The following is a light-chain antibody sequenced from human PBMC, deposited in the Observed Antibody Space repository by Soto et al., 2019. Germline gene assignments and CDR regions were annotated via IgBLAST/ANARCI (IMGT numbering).Light chain of an antibody. V-gene: IGKV1-39*01. CDR2: AAS. CDR1: QSISSY. Sequence: DIQMTQSPSSLSASVGDRVTITCRASQSISSYLNWYQQKPGKAPKLLIYAASSLQSGVPSRFSGSGSGTXXXXXIXXXXPXDFXTYYCQQSYSTPYTFGQGTKLEIK. J-gene: IGKJ2*01. CDR3: QQSYSTPYT.